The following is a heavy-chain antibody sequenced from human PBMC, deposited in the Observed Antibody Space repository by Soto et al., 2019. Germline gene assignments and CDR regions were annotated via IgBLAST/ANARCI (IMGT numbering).Heavy chain of an antibody. CDR1: GFTFSTYS. V-gene: IGHV3-48*02. J-gene: IGHJ6*02. D-gene: IGHD2-15*01. Sequence: EVQLVGSGGGLVQPGGSLRLSCAASGFTFSTYSLNWVRQAPGKGLEWVSYISSSSVTINYADSVKGRFTISRDNAKNSLYLQMNSLRDEDTAVYYCARDRLGCSGGGCYSGYYGMDVWGQGTTVTVSS. CDR2: ISSSSVTI. CDR3: ARDRLGCSGGGCYSGYYGMDV.